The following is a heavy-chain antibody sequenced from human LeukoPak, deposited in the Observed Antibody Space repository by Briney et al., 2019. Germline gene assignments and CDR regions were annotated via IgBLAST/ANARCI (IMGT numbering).Heavy chain of an antibody. CDR1: GVSIRSDTYY. CDR3: ARLWDSNGLYFYYYMDV. V-gene: IGHV4-39*01. Sequence: PSETLSLTCIVSGVSIRSDTYYWGWIRQPPGKGLEWIGNYHNGNSYYNPSLKSRVTISEDTSGNQFSLRVTSVTAADTAVYYCARLWDSNGLYFYYYMDVWGEGTTVTVSS. J-gene: IGHJ6*03. CDR2: YHNGNS. D-gene: IGHD6-25*01.